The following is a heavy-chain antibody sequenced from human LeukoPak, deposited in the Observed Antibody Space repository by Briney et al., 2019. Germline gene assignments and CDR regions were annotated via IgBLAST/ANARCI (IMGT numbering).Heavy chain of an antibody. CDR3: ARAHFDWSLGPFDY. D-gene: IGHD3-9*01. Sequence: ASVKVSCKASGYTFTSYGISWVRQAPGQGLEWMGWISAYNGNTNYAQKLQGRVTMTTDTSTTTAYMELRSLKSDDTAVYYCARAHFDWSLGPFDYWGQGTLVTVSS. CDR2: ISAYNGNT. CDR1: GYTFTSYG. V-gene: IGHV1-18*01. J-gene: IGHJ4*02.